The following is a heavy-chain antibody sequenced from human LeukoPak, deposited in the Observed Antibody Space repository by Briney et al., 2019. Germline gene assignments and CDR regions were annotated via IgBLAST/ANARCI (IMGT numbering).Heavy chain of an antibody. D-gene: IGHD4-11*01. CDR1: GFTFSGFD. CDR3: VKDRADQYSFDS. V-gene: IGHV3-30*18. Sequence: GGSLRLSCAASGFTFSGFDMYWVRQAPGKGLEWVAVTSHDGSHTQHADSVKGRFTISRDNSKRTLFLQMNSLRPEDTAVYFCVKDRADQYSFDSWGQGTPVTVSS. J-gene: IGHJ4*02. CDR2: TSHDGSHT.